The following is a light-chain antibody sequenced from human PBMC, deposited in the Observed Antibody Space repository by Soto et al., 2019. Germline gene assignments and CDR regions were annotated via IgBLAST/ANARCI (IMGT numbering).Light chain of an antibody. J-gene: IGKJ1*01. CDR1: QSVTSNY. Sequence: EIVLTQSPGTLSLSPGDRATLSCEASQSVTSNYLAWYQQKPGQAPRLLIFGASIRATGIPDRFIGSGSGTDFTLTISRLEPEDFAVYYCQQYYNIPWTFGQGTKVEIK. CDR3: QQYYNIPWT. V-gene: IGKV3-20*01. CDR2: GAS.